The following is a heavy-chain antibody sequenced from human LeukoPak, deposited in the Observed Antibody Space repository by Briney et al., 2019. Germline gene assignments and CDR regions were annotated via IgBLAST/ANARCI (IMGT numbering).Heavy chain of an antibody. D-gene: IGHD1-26*01. Sequence: ASVKVSCKASGYTFTGYYMHWVRQAPGQGLEWMGWINPNSGGTNYAQKFQGWVTMTRDTSISTAYMELSRLRSDDTAVYYCARVEVIVGATHFDYWGQGTLVTVSS. V-gene: IGHV1-2*04. CDR1: GYTFTGYY. CDR2: INPNSGGT. J-gene: IGHJ4*02. CDR3: ARVEVIVGATHFDY.